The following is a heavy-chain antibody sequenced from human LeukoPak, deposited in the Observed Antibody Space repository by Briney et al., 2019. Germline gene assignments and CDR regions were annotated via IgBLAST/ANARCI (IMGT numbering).Heavy chain of an antibody. CDR1: GFNFISYA. CDR3: ARHSPSVVKPYFDY. J-gene: IGHJ4*02. CDR2: ISGGGGST. V-gene: IGHV3-23*01. Sequence: GSLRLSCAASGFNFISYAMNWVRQAPGKGLEWVSGISGGGGSTHYADSVKGRFTISRDNSKNTLYLQLNSLRVEDTAVYYCARHSPSVVKPYFDYWGQGTLVTVFS. D-gene: IGHD3-22*01.